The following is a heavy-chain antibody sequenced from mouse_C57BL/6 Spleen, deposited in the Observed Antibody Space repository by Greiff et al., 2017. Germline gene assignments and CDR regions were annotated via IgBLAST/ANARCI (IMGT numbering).Heavy chain of an antibody. CDR2: INPSSGYT. CDR3: ARSEEYDDYAMDY. CDR1: GYTFTSYT. Sequence: VQLQQSGAELARPGASVKMSCKASGYTFTSYTMHWVKQRPGQGLEWIGYINPSSGYTKYNQKFKDKATLTADKSSSTAYMQLSSLTSEDSAVYYCARSEEYDDYAMDYWGQGTSVTVSS. J-gene: IGHJ4*01. D-gene: IGHD2-14*01. V-gene: IGHV1-4*01.